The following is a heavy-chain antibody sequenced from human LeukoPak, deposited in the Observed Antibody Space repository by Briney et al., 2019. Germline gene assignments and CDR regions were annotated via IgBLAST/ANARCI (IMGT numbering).Heavy chain of an antibody. CDR3: ARGSWAYYFDY. Sequence: SVKVSCKASGSTFSRYAIRWVRQAPGQGHEWMGGIIPIFDTANYAQKYQGRVTITADESTSTAYMELSSLRSEDTAVYYCARGSWAYYFDYWGQGTLVTVSS. J-gene: IGHJ4*02. CDR1: GSTFSRYA. CDR2: IIPIFDTA. V-gene: IGHV1-69*01. D-gene: IGHD6-13*01.